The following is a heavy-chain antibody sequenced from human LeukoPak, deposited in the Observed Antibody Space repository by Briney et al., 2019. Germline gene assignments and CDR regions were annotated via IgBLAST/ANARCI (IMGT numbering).Heavy chain of an antibody. CDR2: INPSDGAT. J-gene: IGHJ6*03. V-gene: IGHV1-46*01. CDR3: AREQRGGLCWNLQGLFASYYTYYYMDV. CDR1: GYTFTMYY. D-gene: IGHD1-7*01. Sequence: GASVKVSCKASGYTFTMYYIHWVRQAPGQGLEWMGMINPSDGATTYAQRFQGRVTMTRDMSTTTVYMDLRSLIEDTAVYFCAREQRGGLCWNLQGLFASYYTYYYMDVWGRGTTVTVSS.